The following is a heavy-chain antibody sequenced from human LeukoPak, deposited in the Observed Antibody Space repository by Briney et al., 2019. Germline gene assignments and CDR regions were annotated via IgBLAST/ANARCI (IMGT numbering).Heavy chain of an antibody. D-gene: IGHD5-18*01. CDR3: VERAWIQLWDYGMDV. CDR2: ISGGGINT. Sequence: PGGSLRLSCAASGFTFSSYAMSWVRQAPGKGLEWVSAISGGGINTYYADSVRGRFTISRDNSKNTLYLQMSSLRAEDTAVYYCVERAWIQLWDYGMDVWGQGTTVTVS. V-gene: IGHV3-23*01. J-gene: IGHJ6*02. CDR1: GFTFSSYA.